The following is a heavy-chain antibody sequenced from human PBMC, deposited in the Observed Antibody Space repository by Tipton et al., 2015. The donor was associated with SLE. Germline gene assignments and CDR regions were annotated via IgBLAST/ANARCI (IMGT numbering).Heavy chain of an antibody. CDR2: IFHSGAT. J-gene: IGHJ5*02. D-gene: IGHD1-26*01. CDR3: ARHRSGSSWLDP. Sequence: TLSLTCTVSGGSIRNSGYYWGWIRQPPGKGLEWVGSIFHSGATYYNPSLESRVTLSVDTSKNQLSLDLSSVTAADTAVYFCARHRSGSSWLDPWGQGTLVTVAS. CDR1: GGSIRNSGYY. V-gene: IGHV4-39*01.